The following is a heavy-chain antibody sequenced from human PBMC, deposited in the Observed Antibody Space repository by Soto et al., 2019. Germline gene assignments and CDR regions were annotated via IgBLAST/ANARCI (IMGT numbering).Heavy chain of an antibody. V-gene: IGHV5-51*01. CDR2: IYPGGSDT. J-gene: IGHJ5*02. CDR1: GYSFTSYW. D-gene: IGHD3-3*01. Sequence: GESLKISCKGAGYSFTSYWIGWVRQMPGKGLEWMGIIYPGGSDTRYSPSFQGQVTISADKSISTAYLQWSSLKASDTAMYYCARQYYDFWSGYPRLTSAWFDPWGQGTLVTVSS. CDR3: ARQYYDFWSGYPRLTSAWFDP.